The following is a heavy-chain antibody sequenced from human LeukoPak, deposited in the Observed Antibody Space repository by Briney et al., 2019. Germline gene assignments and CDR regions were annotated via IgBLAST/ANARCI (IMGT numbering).Heavy chain of an antibody. V-gene: IGHV3-23*01. Sequence: HTGGSLRLSCAASGFTFSSYAMSWVRQAPGKGLKWVSGISTSGGSTYYSDSVKGRFTISRDNSKNTLYLQMNSLRAEDTAVYYCANGYNYGLDYWGQGTLVTVSS. D-gene: IGHD5-18*01. CDR3: ANGYNYGLDY. J-gene: IGHJ4*02. CDR1: GFTFSSYA. CDR2: ISTSGGST.